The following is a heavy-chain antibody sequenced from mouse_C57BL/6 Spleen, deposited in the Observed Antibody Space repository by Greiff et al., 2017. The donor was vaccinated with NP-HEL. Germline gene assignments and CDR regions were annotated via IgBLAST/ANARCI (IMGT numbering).Heavy chain of an antibody. V-gene: IGHV2-2*01. CDR1: GFSLTSYG. CDR3: ARGDGNYDYFDY. Sequence: VQLQQSGPGLVQPSQSLSITCTVSGFSLTSYGVHWVRQSPGKGLEWLGVIWSGGSTDYNAAFISRLSISKDNSKSQVFFKMNSLQADDTAIYYCARGDGNYDYFDYWGQGTTLTVSS. CDR2: IWSGGST. D-gene: IGHD2-1*01. J-gene: IGHJ2*01.